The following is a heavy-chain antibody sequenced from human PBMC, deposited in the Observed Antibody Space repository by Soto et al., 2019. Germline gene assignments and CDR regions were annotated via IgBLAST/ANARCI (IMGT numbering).Heavy chain of an antibody. CDR3: ARGWGSYDYFDY. J-gene: IGHJ4*02. D-gene: IGHD5-12*01. Sequence: QVQLQESGPGLVKPSQTLSLTCTVSGGSISSGDYYWSWIRQPPGKGLEWIGYIYYSGSTYYNPSLNSRVTMSVHSSKNQFSLKLSSVTAADTAVYYCARGWGSYDYFDYWGQGTLVTVSS. CDR2: IYYSGST. CDR1: GGSISSGDYY. V-gene: IGHV4-30-4*01.